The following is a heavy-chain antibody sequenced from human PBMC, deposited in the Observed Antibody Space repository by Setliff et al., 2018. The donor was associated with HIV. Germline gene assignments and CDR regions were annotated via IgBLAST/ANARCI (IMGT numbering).Heavy chain of an antibody. CDR1: GFTFSSYA. J-gene: IGHJ6*03. V-gene: IGHV3-23*03. CDR3: ARAMLKLIGYYYMDV. Sequence: PGGSLRLSCAASGFTFSSYASGWVRQAPGRGLEWVSLIYNGNSNTYYADSVKGRFTISRDNSKNTLYLQMNSLRAEDTAVYYCARAMLKLIGYYYMDVWGKGTTVTVSS. D-gene: IGHD1-7*01. CDR2: IYNGNSNT.